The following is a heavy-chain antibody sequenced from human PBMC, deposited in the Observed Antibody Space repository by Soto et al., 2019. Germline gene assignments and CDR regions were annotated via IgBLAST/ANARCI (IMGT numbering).Heavy chain of an antibody. V-gene: IGHV3-23*01. CDR3: AKAWFGESFAYYFDY. J-gene: IGHJ4*02. CDR1: GFTFSSYA. D-gene: IGHD3-10*01. Sequence: GGSLRLSCAASGFTFSSYAMSWVRQAPGKGLEWVSAISGSGGSTYYADSVKGRFTISRDNSKNTLYLQMNSLRAEDTAVYYYAKAWFGESFAYYFDYWGQGTLVTVSS. CDR2: ISGSGGST.